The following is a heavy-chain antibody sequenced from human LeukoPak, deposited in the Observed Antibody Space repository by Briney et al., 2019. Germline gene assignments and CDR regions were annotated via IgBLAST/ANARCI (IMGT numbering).Heavy chain of an antibody. CDR1: GYTFTSYD. V-gene: IGHV1-8*01. Sequence: ASVKVSCKASGYTFTSYDINWVRQATGQGLEWMGWMNPNSGNTGYAQKFQGRVTMTRNTSISTAYMELSSLRSEDTAVHYCARAGYCSSTSCKRAGTYYYYYMDVWGKGITVTVSS. D-gene: IGHD2-2*03. CDR2: MNPNSGNT. J-gene: IGHJ6*03. CDR3: ARAGYCSSTSCKRAGTYYYYYMDV.